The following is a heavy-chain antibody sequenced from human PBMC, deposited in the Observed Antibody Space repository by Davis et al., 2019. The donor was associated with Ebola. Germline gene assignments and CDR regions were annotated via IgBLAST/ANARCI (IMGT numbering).Heavy chain of an antibody. J-gene: IGHJ4*02. CDR2: INSDGSST. CDR1: GFTFSSYW. V-gene: IGHV3-74*01. CDR3: ARGATVVKALDY. Sequence: GGSLRLSCAASGFTFSSYWMHWVRQAPGKGLVWVSRINSDGSSTSYADSVKGRFTISRDNAKNTLYLQMNSLRAEDTAVYYCARGATVVKALDYWGQGTLVTVSS. D-gene: IGHD4-23*01.